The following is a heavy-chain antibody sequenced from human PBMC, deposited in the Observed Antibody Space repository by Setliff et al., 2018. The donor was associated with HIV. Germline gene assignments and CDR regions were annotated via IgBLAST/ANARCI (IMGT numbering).Heavy chain of an antibody. V-gene: IGHV3-11*04. Sequence: GGSLRLSCAASGFTFSDYYMSWIRQAPGKGLEWLSYISSSGITIYYADSVKGRFTISRDNAKNSLYLQMNSLRAEDTAVYYCARGKDYGSSGYLGYWGQGTLVTVSS. CDR3: ARGKDYGSSGYLGY. J-gene: IGHJ4*02. CDR1: GFTFSDYY. CDR2: ISSSGITI. D-gene: IGHD3-22*01.